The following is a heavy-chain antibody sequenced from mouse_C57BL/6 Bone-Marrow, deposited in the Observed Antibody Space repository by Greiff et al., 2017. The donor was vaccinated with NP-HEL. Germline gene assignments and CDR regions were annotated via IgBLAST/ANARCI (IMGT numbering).Heavy chain of an antibody. Sequence: QVQLQQPGAELVKPGASVKLSCKASGYTFTSYWMHWVKQRPGQGLEWIGMIHPNSGSTNYNETFKSKATMTVDKSSSTAYMQLSSLTSEDSSVYYLARSGLRRQVWFSYWGQGTLGTVSA. CDR2: IHPNSGST. D-gene: IGHD2-4*01. J-gene: IGHJ3*01. V-gene: IGHV1-64*01. CDR3: ARSGLRRQVWFSY. CDR1: GYTFTSYW.